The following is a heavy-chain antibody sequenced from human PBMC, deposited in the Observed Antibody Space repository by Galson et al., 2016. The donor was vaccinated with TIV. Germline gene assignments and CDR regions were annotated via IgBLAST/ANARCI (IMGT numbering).Heavy chain of an antibody. CDR1: GFAFSGYA. J-gene: IGHJ4*02. Sequence: SLRLSCAASGFAFSGYAMSWVRQAPGKGLEWVSSIGGIGVNTYYADSVKGRFTISRDNSKNTLYLQMNSLRVEDTAVYYCAKFLTWDILGHFDSWGQGTLVTVSS. CDR3: AKFLTWDILGHFDS. D-gene: IGHD2-15*01. CDR2: IGGIGVNT. V-gene: IGHV3-23*01.